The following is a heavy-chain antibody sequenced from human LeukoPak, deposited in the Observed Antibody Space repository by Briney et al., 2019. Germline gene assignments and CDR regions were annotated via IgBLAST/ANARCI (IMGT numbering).Heavy chain of an antibody. CDR2: ISGSGGST. Sequence: GGSLRLSCAASGFTFSSYAMSWVRQAPGKGPEWVSAISGSGGSTYYADSVKGRFTISRDNSKNTLYLQMNSLRAEDTAVYYCAKKLDFWSGYFDYWGQGTLVTVSS. V-gene: IGHV3-23*01. J-gene: IGHJ4*02. CDR3: AKKLDFWSGYFDY. CDR1: GFTFSSYA. D-gene: IGHD3-3*01.